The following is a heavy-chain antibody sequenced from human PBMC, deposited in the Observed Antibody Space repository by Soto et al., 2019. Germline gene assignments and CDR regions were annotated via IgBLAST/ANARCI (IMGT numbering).Heavy chain of an antibody. Sequence: QVQLVQSGAEVKKPGASVKVSCKASGYTFTSYYMHWVRQAPGQGLEWMGIINPSGGSTSYAQKFQGRVTMTRDTSTSSGYVELSSLRSEDTAVYYCARHPPLYGMDVWGQGTTVTVSS. CDR1: GYTFTSYY. CDR2: INPSGGST. J-gene: IGHJ6*02. V-gene: IGHV1-46*01. CDR3: ARHPPLYGMDV.